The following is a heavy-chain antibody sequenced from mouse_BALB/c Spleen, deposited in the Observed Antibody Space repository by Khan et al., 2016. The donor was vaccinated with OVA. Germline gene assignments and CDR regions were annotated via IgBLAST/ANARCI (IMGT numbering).Heavy chain of an antibody. Sequence: VQLKESGPELVKPGASVKISCKASGYSFTGYFMNWVMQSHGKSLEWIGRINPHIGETFYNQKFKGQATLTVDESSSTVHMEHRSLASEDSAVYYCARKNGSDFDYWGQGTTLTVSS. CDR1: GYSFTGYF. V-gene: IGHV1-20*02. CDR3: ARKNGSDFDY. D-gene: IGHD1-1*01. CDR2: INPHIGET. J-gene: IGHJ2*01.